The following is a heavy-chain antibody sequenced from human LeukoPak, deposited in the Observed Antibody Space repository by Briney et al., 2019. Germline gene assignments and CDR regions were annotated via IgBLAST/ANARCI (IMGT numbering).Heavy chain of an antibody. CDR3: AKEGYSGYEH. V-gene: IGHV3-9*03. D-gene: IGHD5-12*01. CDR2: ISWNSGSI. CDR1: GFTFDDYA. Sequence: PGGSLRLSCAASGFTFDDYAMHWVRQAPGKCLEWVSGISWNSGSIGYADSVKGRFTISRDNAKNSLYLQMNSLRAEDMALYYCAKEGYSGYEHWGQGTLVTVSS. J-gene: IGHJ1*01.